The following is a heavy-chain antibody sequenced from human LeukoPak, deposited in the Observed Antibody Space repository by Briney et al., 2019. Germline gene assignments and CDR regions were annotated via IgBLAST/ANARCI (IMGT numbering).Heavy chain of an antibody. Sequence: TSETLSLTCTVSGGSISSGDYYWSWIRQPPGKGLEWIGYIYYSGSTYYNPSLKSRVTISVDTSKNQFSLKPSSVTAADTAVYYCARDPYYYDSSGYYPYYYGMDVWGQGTTVTVSS. CDR1: GGSISSGDYY. CDR2: IYYSGST. D-gene: IGHD3-22*01. J-gene: IGHJ6*02. CDR3: ARDPYYYDSSGYYPYYYGMDV. V-gene: IGHV4-30-4*01.